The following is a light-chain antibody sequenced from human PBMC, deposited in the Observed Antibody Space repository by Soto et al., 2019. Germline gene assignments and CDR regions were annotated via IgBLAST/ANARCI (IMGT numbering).Light chain of an antibody. Sequence: QSVLTQPASVSGSPGQSITISCTGSGSDIGGGYNYVSWYQQHPGKAPRLLIYEVTKWASGVPDRFSGSKSGNTASLTVSGLQADDEADYYCSSYAGSNTLLFGGGTKLTVL. J-gene: IGLJ2*01. V-gene: IGLV2-8*01. CDR3: SSYAGSNTLL. CDR1: GSDIGGGYNY. CDR2: EVT.